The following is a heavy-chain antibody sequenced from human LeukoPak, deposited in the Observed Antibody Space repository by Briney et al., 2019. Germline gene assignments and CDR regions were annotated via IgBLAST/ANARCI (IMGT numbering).Heavy chain of an antibody. J-gene: IGHJ4*02. Sequence: GGSLRLSCAASGFTFSSQLMTWVRQAPGKGLEWVANIYPDGREKYYADAVKGRFTISRDNAKNSLDLQMNSLRAEDTAVYYCAKMGDYSNYRRSYFDYWGQGTLVTVSS. V-gene: IGHV3-7*01. CDR1: GFTFSSQL. CDR3: AKMGDYSNYRRSYFDY. D-gene: IGHD4-11*01. CDR2: IYPDGREK.